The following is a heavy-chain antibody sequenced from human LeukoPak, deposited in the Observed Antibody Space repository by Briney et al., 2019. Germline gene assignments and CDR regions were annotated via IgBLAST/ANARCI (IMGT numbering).Heavy chain of an antibody. D-gene: IGHD1-26*01. Sequence: SETLSLTCTVSGASVSGSPYYWGWIRQPPGKGLVWIGSIYSSGSTYYNASLQSRVTISIETSKNQISLRLNSVTAADTAIYYCAKSGGYGLIDYWGQGTLVTVSS. J-gene: IGHJ4*02. CDR3: AKSGGYGLIDY. CDR2: IYSSGST. CDR1: GASVSGSPYY. V-gene: IGHV4-39*01.